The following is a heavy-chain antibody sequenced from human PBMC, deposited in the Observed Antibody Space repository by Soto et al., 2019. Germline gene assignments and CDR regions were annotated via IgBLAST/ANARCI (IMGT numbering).Heavy chain of an antibody. J-gene: IGHJ4*02. D-gene: IGHD2-21*02. CDR2: IAPIGYST. V-gene: IGHV3-23*01. CDR1: GLTFRNHA. CDR3: VSWVTPHFDY. Sequence: EVQLLESGGGLVQPGGSLRLSCAVSGLTFRNHAMSWVRQAPGKGLEWVSTIAPIGYSTHYAGSVEGRFTISRDDSKSTLDLQMNSLRADDNAVYYCVSWVTPHFDYWGQGTLVSVSS.